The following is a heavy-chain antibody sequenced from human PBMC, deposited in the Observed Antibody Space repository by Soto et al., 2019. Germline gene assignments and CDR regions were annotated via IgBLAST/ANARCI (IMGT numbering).Heavy chain of an antibody. CDR1: GGSITNFH. CDR3: AAYDSEGYFEH. V-gene: IGHV4-59*03. D-gene: IGHD3-9*01. CDR2: VYFSGST. Sequence: TLSLTCSVSGGSITNFHWSWIRQPPGKGLEWIGYVYFSGSTKYNPSLKSRVIMSIDTSKNEFSLRLTSVTAADSAAYFCAAYDSEGYFEHWGQGALVTVSS. J-gene: IGHJ4*02.